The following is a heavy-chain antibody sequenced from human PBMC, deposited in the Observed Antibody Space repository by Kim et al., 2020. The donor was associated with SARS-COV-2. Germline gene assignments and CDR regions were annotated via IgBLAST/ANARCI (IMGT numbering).Heavy chain of an antibody. CDR3: AKGLRYFDWLLGPDAFDI. V-gene: IGHV3-30*18. Sequence: GGSLRLSCAVSGFTFSSYGMHWVRQAPGKGLEWVAVISYDGSNKYYADSVKGRFTISRDNSKNTLYLQMNSLRAEDTAVYYCAKGLRYFDWLLGPDAFDIWGQGTMVTVSS. CDR1: GFTFSSYG. J-gene: IGHJ3*02. CDR2: ISYDGSNK. D-gene: IGHD3-9*01.